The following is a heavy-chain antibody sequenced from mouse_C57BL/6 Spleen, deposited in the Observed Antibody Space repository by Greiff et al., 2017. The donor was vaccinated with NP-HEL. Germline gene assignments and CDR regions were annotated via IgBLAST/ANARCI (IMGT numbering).Heavy chain of an antibody. CDR3: TRLYDYGAMDY. D-gene: IGHD2-3*01. CDR1: GFTFSSYA. Sequence: EVKLMESGEGLVKPGGSLKLSCAASGFTFSSYAMSWVRQTPEKRLEWVAYISSGGDYIYYADTVKGRFTISRDNARNTLYLQMSSLKSEDTAMYYCTRLYDYGAMDYWGQGTSVTVSS. J-gene: IGHJ4*01. CDR2: ISSGGDYI. V-gene: IGHV5-9-1*02.